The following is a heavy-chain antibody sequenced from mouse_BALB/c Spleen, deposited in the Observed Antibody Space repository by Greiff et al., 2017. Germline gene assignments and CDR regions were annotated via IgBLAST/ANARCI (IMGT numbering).Heavy chain of an antibody. D-gene: IGHD2-14*01. CDR1: GYSITSDYA. Sequence: ESGPGLVKPSQSLSLTCTVTGYSITSDYAWNWIRQFPGNKLEWMGYISYSGSTSYNPSLKSRISITRDTSKNQFFLQLNSVTTEDTATYYCARAPPYYRYDDWYFDVWGAGTTVTVSS. V-gene: IGHV3-2*02. CDR3: ARAPPYYRYDDWYFDV. J-gene: IGHJ1*01. CDR2: ISYSGST.